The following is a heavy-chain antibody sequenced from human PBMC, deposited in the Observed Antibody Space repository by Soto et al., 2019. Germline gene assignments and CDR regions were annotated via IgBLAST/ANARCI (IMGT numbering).Heavy chain of an antibody. CDR1: GFSLSTSGVG. V-gene: IGHV2-5*02. J-gene: IGHJ4*02. Sequence: QITLKESGPTLVKPTQTLTLTCTFSGFSLSTSGVGVGWIRQPPGKALEWLALIYWDDDKRYSPSLKRRLTITKDTTKNQVVLTMTNMDPVDTATYYCAHRRHYDFWRGYPKAVDFDYCGQGTLVTVSS. CDR3: AHRRHYDFWRGYPKAVDFDY. D-gene: IGHD3-3*01. CDR2: IYWDDDK.